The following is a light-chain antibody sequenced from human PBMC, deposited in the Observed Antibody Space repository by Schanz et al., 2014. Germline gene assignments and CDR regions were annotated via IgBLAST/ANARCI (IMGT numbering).Light chain of an antibody. V-gene: IGLV1-40*01. J-gene: IGLJ2*01. CDR2: GNK. CDR1: SSNIGAGYD. Sequence: QSVLTQPPSVSGAPGQRVTISCTGSSSNIGAGYDVHWYQQLPGPGHKLLIYGNKNRPSGVPDRFSGSNSGTSASLAISGLQSEDEADYYCAAWDDSLNGVVFGGGTKLTVL. CDR3: AAWDDSLNGVV.